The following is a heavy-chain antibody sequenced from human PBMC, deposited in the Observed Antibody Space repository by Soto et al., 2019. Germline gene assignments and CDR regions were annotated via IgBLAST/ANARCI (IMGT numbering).Heavy chain of an antibody. D-gene: IGHD3-9*01. CDR3: ARVRYDILTGYYRELDY. V-gene: IGHV1-69*13. Sequence: SVKVPCKASGGTFSSYAISWVRQAPGQGLEWMGGIIPIFGTANYAQKFQGRVTITADESTSTAYMELSSLRSEDTAVYYCARVRYDILTGYYRELDYWGQGTLVTVSS. CDR2: IIPIFGTA. CDR1: GGTFSSYA. J-gene: IGHJ4*02.